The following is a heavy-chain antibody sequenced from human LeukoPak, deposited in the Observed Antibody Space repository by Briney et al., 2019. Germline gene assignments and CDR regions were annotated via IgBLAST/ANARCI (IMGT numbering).Heavy chain of an antibody. D-gene: IGHD6-13*01. CDR3: ARGAQLTDY. J-gene: IGHJ4*02. CDR1: GFTFYTYG. CDR2: IGPVGGTT. Sequence: GGSLRLSCAASGFTFYTYGMHWVRQAPGKGLEYVSGIGPVGGTTYYANSVKGRYTISRDNSKSMVYLQMGSLTADDMAVYYCARGAQLTDYWGQGTLVTVSS. V-gene: IGHV3-64*01.